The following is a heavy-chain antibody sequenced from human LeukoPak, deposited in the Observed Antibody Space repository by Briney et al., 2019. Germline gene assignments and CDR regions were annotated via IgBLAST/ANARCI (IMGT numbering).Heavy chain of an antibody. CDR3: ARDQEKYYYDSSGRYSGYYYYGMDV. CDR1: GGSFSGYY. J-gene: IGHJ6*02. V-gene: IGHV4-34*01. D-gene: IGHD3-22*01. CDR2: INHSGST. Sequence: SETLSLTCAVYGGSFSGYYWSWIRQPPGKGLEWIGEINHSGSTNYNPSLKSRVTMSVDTSKNQFSLKLSSVTAADTAVYYCARDQEKYYYDSSGRYSGYYYYGMDVWGQGTTVTVSS.